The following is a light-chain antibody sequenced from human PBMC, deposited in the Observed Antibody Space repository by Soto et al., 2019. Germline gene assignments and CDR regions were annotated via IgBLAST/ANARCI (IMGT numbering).Light chain of an antibody. Sequence: QSVLTQRPSASGTPGQRVTISCSGSSSNIGSNYVYWYQQLPGTAPKLLIYSNNQRPSGVPDRFSGSKSGTSASLAISGLRSEDEADYYCAAWDDSLSGHYVFGTGTKLTVL. CDR3: AAWDDSLSGHYV. CDR1: SSNIGSNY. V-gene: IGLV1-47*02. CDR2: SNN. J-gene: IGLJ1*01.